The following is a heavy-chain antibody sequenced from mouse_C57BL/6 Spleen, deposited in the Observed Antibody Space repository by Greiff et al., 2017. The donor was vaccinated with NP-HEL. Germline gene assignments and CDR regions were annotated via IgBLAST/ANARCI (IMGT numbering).Heavy chain of an antibody. CDR2: IDPSDSYT. Sequence: QVQLQQPGAELVKPGASVKLSCKASGYTFTSYWMQWVKQRPGQGLEWIGEIDPSDSYTNYNQKFKGKATFNVDTSSSTSYMQLSSLTSADSAVDYCARRAFYYDYDEGYWGQGTTLTVSS. CDR1: GYTFTSYW. V-gene: IGHV1-50*01. CDR3: ARRAFYYDYDEGY. D-gene: IGHD2-4*01. J-gene: IGHJ2*01.